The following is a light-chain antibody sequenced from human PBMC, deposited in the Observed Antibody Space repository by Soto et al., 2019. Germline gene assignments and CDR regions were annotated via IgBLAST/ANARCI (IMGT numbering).Light chain of an antibody. CDR2: AAS. CDR1: PGICVY. V-gene: IGKV1-27*01. CDR3: HKYNSAPLT. Sequence: EIQMTQSPSSLSASLGDIVTITCRASPGICVYLAWFQQKPGKVHKLLIYAASALHSGVPSRFSGSGSGTDFTLTISRLHPEDFATYYCHKYNSAPLTFGGGNKVDIK. J-gene: IGKJ4*01.